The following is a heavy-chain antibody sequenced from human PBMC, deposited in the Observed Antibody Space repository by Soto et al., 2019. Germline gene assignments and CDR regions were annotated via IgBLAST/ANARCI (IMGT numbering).Heavy chain of an antibody. Sequence: EVQLLESGGGLVQPGGSLRLSCVASGFTFNNYGMTWVRQAPGKGLEWVSGTTVSGGETYYADSVKGRFTISRDNSKSTLYLQMNSLRAEDTAVYYCGNGGTGDVGDHWGQGTLVTVSS. CDR2: TTVSGGET. J-gene: IGHJ4*02. CDR1: GFTFNNYG. V-gene: IGHV3-23*01. CDR3: GNGGTGDVGDH. D-gene: IGHD1-26*01.